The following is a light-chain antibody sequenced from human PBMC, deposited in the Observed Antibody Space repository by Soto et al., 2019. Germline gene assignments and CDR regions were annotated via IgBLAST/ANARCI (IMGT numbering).Light chain of an antibody. J-gene: IGKJ2*01. V-gene: IGKV3-15*01. CDR3: QQYNKWPPYT. Sequence: EIVLTQSPATLSLSPGERATLSCRASQSVSSYLAWYQQKPGQAPRLLIYDSSSRATGIPVRFSGSGSGTEFTLTISSLQSEDFAVYYCQQYNKWPPYTFGQGTKVDIK. CDR1: QSVSSY. CDR2: DSS.